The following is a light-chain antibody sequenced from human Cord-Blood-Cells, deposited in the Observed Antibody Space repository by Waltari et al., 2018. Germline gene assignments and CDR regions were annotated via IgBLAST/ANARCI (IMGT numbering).Light chain of an antibody. CDR3: QQRSNWPRT. CDR1: QSVSSY. CDR2: DAS. Sequence: EIVLTQSPATLSLYPGERATLSCRDSQSVSSYLAWYQQKPGQAPRLLIYDASNRATGIPARFSGSGSGTDFTLTISSLEPEDFAVYYCQQRSNWPRTFGQGTKVEIK. J-gene: IGKJ1*01. V-gene: IGKV3-11*01.